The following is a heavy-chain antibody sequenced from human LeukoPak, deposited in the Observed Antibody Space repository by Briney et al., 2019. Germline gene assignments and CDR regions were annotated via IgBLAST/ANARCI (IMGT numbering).Heavy chain of an antibody. Sequence: GESLKSSCKGSGYSFTKYWIAWVRQMPGKGREWVGMIYAGDSDTRYSPSFKGQVTISADKSISTAYLQWRSLKASDTAMYYCARRGYGYSQPDYWGQGTLVAVSS. V-gene: IGHV5-51*01. CDR3: ARRGYGYSQPDY. D-gene: IGHD5-18*01. CDR1: GYSFTKYW. CDR2: IYAGDSDT. J-gene: IGHJ4*02.